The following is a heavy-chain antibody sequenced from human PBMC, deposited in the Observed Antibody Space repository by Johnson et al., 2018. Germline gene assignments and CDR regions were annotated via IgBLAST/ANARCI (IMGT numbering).Heavy chain of an antibody. CDR1: GFTFSSYS. V-gene: IGHV3-21*01. Sequence: VQLVQSGGGLVKXGGSLRLSCAASGFTFSSYSMNWVRQAPGKGLEWVSSISSSSSYIYYADSVKGPFTISRDNATNSLYLQMNSLRPEDTGVYYRASPHTADAAFDIWGQGTMGTVSS. J-gene: IGHJ3*02. CDR2: ISSSSSYI. CDR3: ASPHTADAAFDI.